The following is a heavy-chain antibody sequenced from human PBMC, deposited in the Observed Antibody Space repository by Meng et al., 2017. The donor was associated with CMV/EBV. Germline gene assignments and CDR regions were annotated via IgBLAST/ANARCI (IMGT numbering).Heavy chain of an antibody. V-gene: IGHV4-34*01. CDR1: GGSFSGYY. Sequence: SETLSLTCAVYGGSFSGYYWSWIRQPPGKGLEWVGEINHSGSTNYNPSLKSRVTISADTSKNQFALKLSSVTAADTAVYDCARGHYSPSVARRWLGVDYWGQGTLVTVSS. CDR3: ARGHYSPSVARRWLGVDY. J-gene: IGHJ4*02. CDR2: INHSGST. D-gene: IGHD2-15*01.